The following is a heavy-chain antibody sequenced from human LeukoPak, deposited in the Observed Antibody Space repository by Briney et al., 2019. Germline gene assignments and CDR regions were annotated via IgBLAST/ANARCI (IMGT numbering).Heavy chain of an antibody. V-gene: IGHV3-7*05. Sequence: GGSLRLSCAASGFTFSSYWMSWVRQAPGKGLEWVANIKQDGSEKYYVDSVKGRFTISRDNAKNSLYLQMNSLRAEDTAVYYCARMWRVVDLAAPRAFDIWGQGTMVTVSS. CDR1: GFTFSSYW. CDR3: ARMWRVVDLAAPRAFDI. J-gene: IGHJ3*02. D-gene: IGHD2-2*01. CDR2: IKQDGSEK.